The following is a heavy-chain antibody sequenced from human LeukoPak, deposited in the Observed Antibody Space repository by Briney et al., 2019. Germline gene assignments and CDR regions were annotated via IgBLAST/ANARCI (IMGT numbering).Heavy chain of an antibody. V-gene: IGHV4-39*07. J-gene: IGHJ4*02. CDR1: GGTITNTKYH. CDR3: ATHAYSSPTPLWDY. Sequence: SETLSLTCTVSGGTITNTKYHWAWLRQPPRKGLEWIGSIYYSGSTSYSPSLKSRVTISVDTSKNQFSLRLTSVTAADTAVYYCATHAYSSPTPLWDYWGQGALVAVSS. D-gene: IGHD3-16*01. CDR2: IYYSGST.